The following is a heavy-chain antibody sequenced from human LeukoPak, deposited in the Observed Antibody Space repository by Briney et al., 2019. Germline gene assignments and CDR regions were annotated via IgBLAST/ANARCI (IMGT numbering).Heavy chain of an antibody. Sequence: GESLKISCKGSGYSFNTFWLGWVRQTPETGLEWMGNIYPSDSETKYKPSFQGQVTISVDKSINTAYLRLSSLKASDTAMYYCARLIYYGSGRTHFFDSWGQGTLVIVSS. CDR1: GYSFNTFW. D-gene: IGHD3-10*01. J-gene: IGHJ4*02. V-gene: IGHV5-51*01. CDR2: IYPSDSET. CDR3: ARLIYYGSGRTHFFDS.